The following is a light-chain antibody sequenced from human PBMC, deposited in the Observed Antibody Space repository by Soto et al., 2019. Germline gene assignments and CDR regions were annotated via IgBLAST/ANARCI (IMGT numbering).Light chain of an antibody. J-gene: IGKJ4*01. CDR1: QSVSIY. CDR2: DAS. CDR3: QQRSNWPFT. V-gene: IGKV3-11*01. Sequence: EIVLTQSPATLSLSPGERATLSCTASQSVSIYLAWYQQKPGQAPRLLIYDASSRATGIPARFSGSGSGTDFTLTISSLEPEDFAVYYCQQRSNWPFTFGGGTKVEIK.